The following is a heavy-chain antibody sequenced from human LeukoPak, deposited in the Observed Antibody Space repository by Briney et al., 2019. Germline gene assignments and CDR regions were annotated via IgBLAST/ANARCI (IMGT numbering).Heavy chain of an antibody. CDR2: IYYSGST. CDR1: GGSISSSGYC. V-gene: IGHV4-39*01. J-gene: IGHJ5*02. CDR3: ARHEYSGSYYGLSWFDP. Sequence: SETLSLTCTVSGGSISSSGYCWGWIRQPPGKGLEWIASIYYSGSTYYNPSLKSRVTISVDTYKNQHSQKLSSLTAADTAVYYCARHEYSGSYYGLSWFDPWGQGTLVTVSS. D-gene: IGHD1-26*01.